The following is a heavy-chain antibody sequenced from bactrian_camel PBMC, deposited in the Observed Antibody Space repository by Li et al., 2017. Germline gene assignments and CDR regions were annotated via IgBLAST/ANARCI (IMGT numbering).Heavy chain of an antibody. Sequence: HVQLVESGGGSVQPGESLRLTCTFSETRYCMGWFRQPPGKEREGVAAIDHTGRSRSATYAPFVRGRFTITKDNAQNSLTLRLSSLEPEDTAIYYCAAGT. V-gene: IGHV3S53*01. D-gene: IGHD7*01. CDR1: ETRYC. CDR2: IDHTGRSRSA.